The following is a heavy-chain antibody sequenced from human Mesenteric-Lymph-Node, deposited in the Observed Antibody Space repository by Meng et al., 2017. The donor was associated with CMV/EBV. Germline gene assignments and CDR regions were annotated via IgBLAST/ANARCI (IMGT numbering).Heavy chain of an antibody. CDR2: ISSSSSYI. J-gene: IGHJ6*02. CDR1: GLTFSSYG. D-gene: IGHD2-21*01. V-gene: IGHV3-21*01. Sequence: GESLKISCAASGLTFSSYGMSWVRQAPGKGLEWVSSISSSSSYIYYADSVKGRFTISRDNAKNSLYLQMNSLRAEDTAVYYCARMWIVVVINGMDVWGQGTTVTVSS. CDR3: ARMWIVVVINGMDV.